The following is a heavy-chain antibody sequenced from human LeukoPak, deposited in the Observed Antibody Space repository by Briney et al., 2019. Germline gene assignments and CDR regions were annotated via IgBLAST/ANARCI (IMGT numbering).Heavy chain of an antibody. CDR3: ARVGWYYDSSGYHTRSNWFDP. CDR1: GGSISSYY. V-gene: IGHV4-34*01. Sequence: SETLSLTCTVSGGSISSYYWSWIRQPPGKGLEWIGEINHSGSTNYNPSLKSRVTISVDTSKNQFSLKLSSVTAADTAVYYCARVGWYYDSSGYHTRSNWFDPWGQGTLVTVSS. J-gene: IGHJ5*02. CDR2: INHSGST. D-gene: IGHD3-22*01.